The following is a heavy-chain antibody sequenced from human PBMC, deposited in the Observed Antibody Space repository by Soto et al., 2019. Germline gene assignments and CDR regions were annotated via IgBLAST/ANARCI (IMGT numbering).Heavy chain of an antibody. Sequence: SETLSLTCTVSGGSVSSYYWSWIRQPPGKGLEWIGYIYYSGSTNYNPSLKSRVTISVDTSKNQFSLKLSSVTAADTAVYYCARVYYDSSGYYVVDYWGQGTLVTVSS. CDR3: ARVYYDSSGYYVVDY. V-gene: IGHV4-59*02. D-gene: IGHD3-22*01. CDR2: IYYSGST. CDR1: GGSVSSYY. J-gene: IGHJ4*02.